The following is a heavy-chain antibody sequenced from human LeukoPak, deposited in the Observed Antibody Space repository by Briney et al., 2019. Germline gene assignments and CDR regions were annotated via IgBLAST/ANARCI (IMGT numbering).Heavy chain of an antibody. D-gene: IGHD4-23*01. CDR1: GSTFSSYE. V-gene: IGHV3-30*14. CDR3: ARADMTTVITG. CDR2: ISYDGSNK. J-gene: IGHJ4*02. Sequence: GGSLRLSCAASGSTFSSYEMNWVRQAPGKGLEWVAVISYDGSNKYYADSVKGRFTISRDNSKNTVYLQINSLRAEDTAVYYCARADMTTVITGWGQGTLVSVSS.